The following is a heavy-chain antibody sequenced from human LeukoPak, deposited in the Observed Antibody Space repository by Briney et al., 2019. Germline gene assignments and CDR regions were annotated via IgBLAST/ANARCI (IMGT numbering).Heavy chain of an antibody. D-gene: IGHD6-13*01. CDR2: IYHSGNT. CDR3: ARAVGSSYLFFDY. CDR1: GYSISSGYY. J-gene: IGHJ4*02. Sequence: PSETLSLTCTVSGYSISSGYYWGWIRQPPGKGLEWIGSIYHSGNTYYNPSLKSRVTISVDTSKNQFSLKLSSVTAADTAVYYCARAVGSSYLFFDYWGRGTQVTVSS. V-gene: IGHV4-38-2*02.